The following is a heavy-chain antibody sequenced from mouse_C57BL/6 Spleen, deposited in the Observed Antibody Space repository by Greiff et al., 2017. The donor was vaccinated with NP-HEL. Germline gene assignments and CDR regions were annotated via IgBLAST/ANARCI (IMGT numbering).Heavy chain of an antibody. CDR2: IYPRSGNT. Sequence: VKLMESGAELARPGASVKLSCKASGYTFTSYGISWVKQRTGQGLEWIGEIYPRSGNTYYNEKFKGKATLTADKSSSTAYIELRSLTSEDSAVYFCAREDGSAMDYWGQGTSVTVSS. CDR1: GYTFTSYG. CDR3: AREDGSAMDY. J-gene: IGHJ4*01. V-gene: IGHV1-81*01.